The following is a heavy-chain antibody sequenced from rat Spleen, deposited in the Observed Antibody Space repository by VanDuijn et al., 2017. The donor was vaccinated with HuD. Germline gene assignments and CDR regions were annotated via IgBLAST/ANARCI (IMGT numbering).Heavy chain of an antibody. V-gene: IGHV2-15*01. Sequence: QVQLKESGPGLVQPSQTLSLTCTVSGFSLSNYGVIWVRQPPGKGLEWMGVIWSGGSTDYNSALKSRLSISRDTSKSQVFLKRNRLETEDTAIYFCVRDPPGYNPFDYWGQGVMVTVSS. CDR3: VRDPPGYNPFDY. CDR2: IWSGGST. CDR1: GFSLSNYG. D-gene: IGHD1-4*01. J-gene: IGHJ2*01.